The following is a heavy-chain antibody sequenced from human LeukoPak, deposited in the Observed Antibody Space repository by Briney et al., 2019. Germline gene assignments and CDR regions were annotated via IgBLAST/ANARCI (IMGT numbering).Heavy chain of an antibody. CDR3: ARVDGSVTTGFDY. V-gene: IGHV3-23*01. CDR1: GFTFSSYA. J-gene: IGHJ4*02. Sequence: GGSLRLSCAASGFTFSSYAMSWVRQAPGKGLEWVSAISGSGGSTYYADSVKGRFTISRDNSKNTLYLQMNSLRAEDTAVYYCARVDGSVTTGFDYWGQGILVTVSS. D-gene: IGHD4-11*01. CDR2: ISGSGGST.